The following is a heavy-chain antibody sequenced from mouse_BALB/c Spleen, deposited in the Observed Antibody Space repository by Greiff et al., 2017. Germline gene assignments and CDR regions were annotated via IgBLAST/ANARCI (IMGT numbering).Heavy chain of an antibody. Sequence: EVKLQESGGGLVKPGGSLKLSCAASGFTFSSYTMSWVRQTPEKRLEWVATISSGGSYTYYPDSVKGRFTISRDNAKNTLYLQMSSLKSEDTAMYYCTRDQFITTAGFAYWGQGTLVTVSA. CDR3: TRDQFITTAGFAY. CDR2: ISSGGSYT. D-gene: IGHD1-2*01. V-gene: IGHV5-6-4*01. J-gene: IGHJ3*01. CDR1: GFTFSSYT.